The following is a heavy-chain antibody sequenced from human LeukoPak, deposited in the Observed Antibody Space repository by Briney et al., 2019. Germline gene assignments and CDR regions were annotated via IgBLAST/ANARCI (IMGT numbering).Heavy chain of an antibody. CDR3: ARDGPVPATADAFDF. Sequence: PGASLLISCKCSGSIFTNYWIGWGRPLAGKGLEWMGIIYPGDSDIRNSPSFQGQVTISADKSNSTVYLQWSSLTASNTAMYYCARDGPVPATADAFDFWGQGTMVTVSS. V-gene: IGHV5-51*01. CDR2: IYPGDSDI. CDR1: GSIFTNYW. J-gene: IGHJ3*01. D-gene: IGHD2-2*01.